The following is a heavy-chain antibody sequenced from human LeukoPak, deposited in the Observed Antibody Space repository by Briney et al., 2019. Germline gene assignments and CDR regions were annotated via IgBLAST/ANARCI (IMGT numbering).Heavy chain of an antibody. J-gene: IGHJ4*02. CDR1: GYTFTSYD. Sequence: ASVKVSCKASGYTFTSYDINWVRQATGQGLEWMGWMNPNSGNTGYAQKFQGRVTITRDTSISTAYLELSSLTSQDTAVYYCARNPPETGTFDYWGQGTLVPVSS. D-gene: IGHD1-1*01. CDR3: ARNPPETGTFDY. V-gene: IGHV1-8*03. CDR2: MNPNSGNT.